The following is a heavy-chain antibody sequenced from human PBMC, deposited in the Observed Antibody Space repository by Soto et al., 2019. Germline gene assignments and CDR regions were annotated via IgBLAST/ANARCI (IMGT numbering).Heavy chain of an antibody. J-gene: IGHJ5*02. CDR1: GGTIRSPDW. CDR3: ARGRGRYSSGWSWFDP. Sequence: PSETLSLTCGVSGGTIRSPDWWTWVRQPPGKGLEWIGEIFQSGSTNYTPSLERRVTISVDKSKNQFSLTLTSVTAEDTAVYFCARGRGRYSSGWSWFDPWGQGILVTVSS. CDR2: IFQSGST. D-gene: IGHD6-19*01. V-gene: IGHV4-4*02.